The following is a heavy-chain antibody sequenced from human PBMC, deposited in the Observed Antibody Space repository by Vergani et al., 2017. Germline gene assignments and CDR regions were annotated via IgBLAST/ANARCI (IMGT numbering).Heavy chain of an antibody. Sequence: EVQLVESGGGLVQPGGSLRLSCAASGFTFSSYSMNWVRQAPGKGLEWVSYISSSSSTIYYADSVKGRFTISRDNAKNSLYLQMNSPRAEDTAVYYCARDRAGAARYWYFDLWGRGTLVTVSS. CDR3: ARDRAGAARYWYFDL. J-gene: IGHJ2*01. CDR2: ISSSSSTI. V-gene: IGHV3-48*01. D-gene: IGHD6-6*01. CDR1: GFTFSSYS.